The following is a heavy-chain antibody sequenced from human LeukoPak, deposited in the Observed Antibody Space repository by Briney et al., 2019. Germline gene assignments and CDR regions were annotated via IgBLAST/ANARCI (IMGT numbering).Heavy chain of an antibody. CDR2: INHSGST. V-gene: IGHV4-34*01. CDR3: GRGLGYRYGHRGLDY. J-gene: IGHJ4*02. D-gene: IGHD5-18*01. Sequence: SETLSLTCAVYGESFRGYYWSWIRQPPGKGLEWIGEINHSGSTNYNPSLKSRVTISVDTSKNQFSLKLSSVTAADTAVYYCGRGLGYRYGHRGLDYWGQGTLVTVS. CDR1: GESFRGYY.